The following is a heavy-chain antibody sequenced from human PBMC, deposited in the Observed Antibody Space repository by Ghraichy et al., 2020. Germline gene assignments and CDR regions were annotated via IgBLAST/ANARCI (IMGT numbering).Heavy chain of an antibody. Sequence: LSLTCAASGFTLSSYGMSWVRQAPGKGLEWVANIKQDESEIYYVDSVKGRFTISRDNAKTSLYLQMNSLRAEDTAVYYCARRRGTLYGSGSLDYWGQGTLVTVSS. CDR1: GFTLSSYG. CDR3: ARRRGTLYGSGSLDY. V-gene: IGHV3-7*03. D-gene: IGHD3-10*01. CDR2: IKQDESEI. J-gene: IGHJ4*02.